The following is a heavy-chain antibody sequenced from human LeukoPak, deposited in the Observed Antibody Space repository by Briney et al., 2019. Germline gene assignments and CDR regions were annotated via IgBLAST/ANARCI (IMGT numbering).Heavy chain of an antibody. Sequence: SQTLSLTCTVSGGSISSGGYYWSWIRQHPGKGLEWIGYIYYSGSTYYNPSLKSRVTISVDTSKNQFSLKLSSVTAADTAVYYCAGTYDYVWGSYRYGDWFDPWGQGTLVTVSS. V-gene: IGHV4-31*03. CDR1: GGSISSGGYY. CDR3: AGTYDYVWGSYRYGDWFDP. CDR2: IYYSGST. D-gene: IGHD3-16*02. J-gene: IGHJ5*02.